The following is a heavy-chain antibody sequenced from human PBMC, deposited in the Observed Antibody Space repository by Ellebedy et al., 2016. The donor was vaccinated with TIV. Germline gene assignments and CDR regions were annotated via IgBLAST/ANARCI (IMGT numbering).Heavy chain of an antibody. CDR3: ATDYYGSGSYWGVDY. Sequence: GESLKISXAASGFTFSSYGMHWVRQAPGKGLEWVAVISYDGSNKYYADSVKGRFTISRDNSKNTLYLQMNSLRAEDTAVYYCATDYYGSGSYWGVDYWGQGTLVTVSS. D-gene: IGHD3-10*01. CDR1: GFTFSSYG. CDR2: ISYDGSNK. J-gene: IGHJ4*02. V-gene: IGHV3-30*03.